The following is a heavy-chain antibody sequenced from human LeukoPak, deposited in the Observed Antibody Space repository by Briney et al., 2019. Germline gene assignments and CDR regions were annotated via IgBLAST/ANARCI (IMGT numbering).Heavy chain of an antibody. D-gene: IGHD3-22*01. CDR1: GGTFSSYA. J-gene: IGHJ4*02. CDR3: ASTYYYDSSGYYGYNIDY. V-gene: IGHV1-69*05. Sequence: ASVKVSCKASGGTFSSYAISWVRQAPGQGLEWMGRIIPIFGTANYAQKFQGRVTITTDESTSTAYMELSSLRSEDTAVYYCASTYYYDSSGYYGYNIDYWGQGTLVTVSS. CDR2: IIPIFGTA.